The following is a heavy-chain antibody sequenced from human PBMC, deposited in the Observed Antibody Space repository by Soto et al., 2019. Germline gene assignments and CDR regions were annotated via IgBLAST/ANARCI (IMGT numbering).Heavy chain of an antibody. J-gene: IGHJ4*02. CDR1: GFTFDDYA. V-gene: IGHV3-9*01. Sequence: VQLEESGGALVQPGRSLRLSCAASGFTFDDYAMYWVRQVLGKGLGGVASISWNSGNRGYADSVKGRFTTSRANAENSLYLPMNSLRPADTALYYCVRSKGGYSYGSPFDYWGQGTLVTVSS. CDR3: VRSKGGYSYGSPFDY. D-gene: IGHD5-18*01. CDR2: ISWNSGNR.